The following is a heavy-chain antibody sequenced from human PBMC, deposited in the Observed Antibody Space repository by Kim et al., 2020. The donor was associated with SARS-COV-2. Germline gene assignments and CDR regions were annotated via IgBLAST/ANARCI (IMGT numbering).Heavy chain of an antibody. CDR3: ARERATVVTEDAFDT. V-gene: IGHV4-34*01. Sequence: PSLKCRVTISVDTSKNQFSLKLSSVTAADTAVYYCARERATVVTEDAFDTWGQGTMVTVSS. D-gene: IGHD4-17*01. J-gene: IGHJ3*02.